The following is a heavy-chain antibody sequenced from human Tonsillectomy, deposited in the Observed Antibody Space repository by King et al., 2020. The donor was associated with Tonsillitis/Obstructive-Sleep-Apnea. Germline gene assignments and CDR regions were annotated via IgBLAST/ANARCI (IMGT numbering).Heavy chain of an antibody. CDR1: GFTFDAYG. D-gene: IGHD3-10*01. J-gene: IGHJ4*02. CDR3: ARYGLRGFYYFDF. Sequence: VQLVESGGSVVRPGGSLRLSCAASGFTFDAYGMTWVRQAPGKGLEWSSAINWNGGTAGYADSVKGRFTISRDNAKSSLYLQMNSLRAEDTALYYCARYGLRGFYYFDFWGQGTLVTVSS. V-gene: IGHV3-20*04. CDR2: INWNGGTA.